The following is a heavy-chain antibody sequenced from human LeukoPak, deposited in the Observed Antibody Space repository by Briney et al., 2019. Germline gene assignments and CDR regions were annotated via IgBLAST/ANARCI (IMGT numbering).Heavy chain of an antibody. V-gene: IGHV4-4*07. CDR3: AKAVSGPHWCFDL. Sequence: PSETLSLTCTVSGGSISRYYWSWIRQPAGKGLEWIGRIYTSGSTNYNPSLNSRVTMSLDTSRNQLSLRLNSVTAADTAMYYCAKAVSGPHWCFDLWGRGTLVTVSS. CDR2: IYTSGST. D-gene: IGHD6-19*01. CDR1: GGSISRYY. J-gene: IGHJ2*01.